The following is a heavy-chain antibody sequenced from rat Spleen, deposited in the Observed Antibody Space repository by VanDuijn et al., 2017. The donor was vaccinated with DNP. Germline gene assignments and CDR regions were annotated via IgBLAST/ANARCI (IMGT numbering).Heavy chain of an antibody. CDR1: GFTFSTYW. Sequence: EVQLVESGGDLVPPGRSLKLSCVASGFTFSTYWMFWIRQAPGKGLEWVASITSSGGITYYPDSVKGRFTIPRDNAKNTLYRQMNSLRSEDTATYYCARDREDHNWFAYWGQGTLVTVSS. D-gene: IGHD1-11*01. CDR3: ARDREDHNWFAY. J-gene: IGHJ3*01. CDR2: ITSSGGIT. V-gene: IGHV5-31*01.